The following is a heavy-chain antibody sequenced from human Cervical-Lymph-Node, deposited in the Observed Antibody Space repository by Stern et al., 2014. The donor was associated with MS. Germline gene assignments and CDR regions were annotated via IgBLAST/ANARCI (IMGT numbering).Heavy chain of an antibody. CDR2: INPNTGGA. CDR1: GYPFTDYY. Sequence: QMQLVQSGAEVKKPGASVKVSCKTSGYPFTDYYPHWVRQAPGQGLEWMGWINPNTGGAIYAQKFQGRVTMTRDTSISTAYMEVRSLTSDDTAIYCCAREGRRHNEYHYDYWGQGTLVTVSS. J-gene: IGHJ4*02. V-gene: IGHV1-2*02. CDR3: AREGRRHNEYHYDY. D-gene: IGHD6-6*01.